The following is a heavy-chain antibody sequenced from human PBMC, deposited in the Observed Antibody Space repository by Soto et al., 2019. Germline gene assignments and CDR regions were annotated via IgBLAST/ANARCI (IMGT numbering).Heavy chain of an antibody. CDR3: ARETYGDYVGYFDP. CDR2: IYYSGVT. Sequence: SETLSLTCTVSGDSISTYNWGWIRQPPGKGLEWIGCIYYSGVTNYNPSLKSRVTISVDTPKNQLSLKLNSVTAADTAVYYCARETYGDYVGYFDPWGQGIQVTVSS. J-gene: IGHJ5*02. D-gene: IGHD4-17*01. CDR1: GDSISTYN. V-gene: IGHV4-59*01.